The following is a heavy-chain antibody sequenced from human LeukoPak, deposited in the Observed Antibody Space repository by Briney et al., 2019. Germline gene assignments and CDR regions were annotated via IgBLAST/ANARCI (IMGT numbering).Heavy chain of an antibody. CDR2: MNPNSGNT. D-gene: IGHD3-3*01. Sequence: ASVKVSCKASGYTFTSYGINWVRQATGQGLEWMGWMNPNSGNTGYAQKFQGRVTMTRNTSISTAYMELSSLRSEDTAVYYCARGSATHYDFWSGYNDYWGQGTLVTVSS. CDR3: ARGSATHYDFWSGYNDY. CDR1: GYTFTSYG. V-gene: IGHV1-8*01. J-gene: IGHJ4*02.